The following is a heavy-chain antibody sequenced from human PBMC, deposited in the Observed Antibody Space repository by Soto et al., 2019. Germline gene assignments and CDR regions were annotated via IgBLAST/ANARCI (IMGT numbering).Heavy chain of an antibody. J-gene: IGHJ6*02. CDR2: IIPILGIA. D-gene: IGHD6-13*01. CDR1: GGTFSSYT. Sequence: QVQLVQSGAEVKKPGSSVKVSCKASGGTFSSYTISWVRQAPGQGLEWMGRIIPILGIANYAQKFQGRVTITADKSTSTAYMELSSLRSEDPAVYYCARDSSTPVAYYYYGMDVWGQGTTVTVSS. CDR3: ARDSSTPVAYYYYGMDV. V-gene: IGHV1-69*08.